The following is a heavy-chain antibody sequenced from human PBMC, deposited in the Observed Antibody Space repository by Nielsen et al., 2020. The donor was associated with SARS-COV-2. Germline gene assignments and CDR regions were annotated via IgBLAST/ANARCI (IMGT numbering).Heavy chain of an antibody. CDR2: ISYDGRIK. J-gene: IGHJ6*02. V-gene: IGHV3-30*03. Sequence: WIRQPPGKGLEWVAVISYDGRIKYYADSVKGRFTISRDNSKNTLYLQMNSLGADDTAVYYCARDNPFTVWFGELTGRNAMDVWGQGTTVTVSS. D-gene: IGHD3-10*01. CDR3: ARDNPFTVWFGELTGRNAMDV.